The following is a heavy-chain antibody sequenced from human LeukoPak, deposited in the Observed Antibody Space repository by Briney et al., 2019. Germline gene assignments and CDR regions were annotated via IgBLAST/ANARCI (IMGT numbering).Heavy chain of an antibody. D-gene: IGHD3-22*01. V-gene: IGHV4-59*08. CDR1: GVSISSYY. Sequence: SEALSLTCTVSGVSISSYYWSWIRQPPGKGLEWIGYIYYSGSTNYNPSLKSRVTISLDTSKNQFSLKLSSVTAADTAVYYCARHHDSSSGTFDYWGQGTLVTVSS. J-gene: IGHJ4*02. CDR2: IYYSGST. CDR3: ARHHDSSSGTFDY.